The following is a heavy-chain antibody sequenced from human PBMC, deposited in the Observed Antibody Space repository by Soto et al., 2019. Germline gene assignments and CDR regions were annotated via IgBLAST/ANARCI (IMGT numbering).Heavy chain of an antibody. D-gene: IGHD1-26*01. CDR3: ARDKGPIVGATHYYYYGMEV. J-gene: IGHJ6*02. Sequence: QVQLVESGGGVVQPGRSLRLSCAASGFTFSSYAMHWVRQAPGKGLEWVAVISYDGSNKYYADSVKGRFTISRDNSKNTLYLQMNSLRAEDTAVYYCARDKGPIVGATHYYYYGMEVWGQGTTVTVSS. CDR1: GFTFSSYA. CDR2: ISYDGSNK. V-gene: IGHV3-30-3*01.